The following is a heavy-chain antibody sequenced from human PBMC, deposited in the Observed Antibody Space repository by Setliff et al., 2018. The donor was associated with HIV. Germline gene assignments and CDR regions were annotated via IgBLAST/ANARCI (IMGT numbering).Heavy chain of an antibody. D-gene: IGHD5-12*01. V-gene: IGHV3-48*04. CDR1: GFAFSSYS. J-gene: IGHJ4*02. Sequence: GGSLRLSCAASGFAFSSYSMKWVRQAPGKGLEWVSYISATGTTVNYTDSVKGRFTISRDNAQNSLYLQMNSLRAEDTALYYCVKDEKVSTGRFQVRFFDYWGQGTLVTVS. CDR3: VKDEKVSTGRFQVRFFDY. CDR2: ISATGTTV.